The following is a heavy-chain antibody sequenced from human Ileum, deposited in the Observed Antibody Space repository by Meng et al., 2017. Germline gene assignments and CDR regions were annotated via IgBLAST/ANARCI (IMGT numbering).Heavy chain of an antibody. CDR2: INEDGGGK. D-gene: IGHD6-19*01. Sequence: GESLKTSCTGSGFTFNGYWMTWVRQAPGKGPEWVTNINEDGGGKNYLDSVKGRFTISRDNARQSLYLQMDSLRVEDTAVYYCARDIQGSASALDIWGQGTMVTVSS. V-gene: IGHV3-7*01. CDR3: ARDIQGSASALDI. J-gene: IGHJ3*02. CDR1: GFTFNGYW.